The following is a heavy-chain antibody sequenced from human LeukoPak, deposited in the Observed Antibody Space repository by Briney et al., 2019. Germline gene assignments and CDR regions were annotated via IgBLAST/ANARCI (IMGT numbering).Heavy chain of an antibody. CDR2: ISAYNGNT. CDR1: GYTFTSYG. CDR3: ARDQLHSSGYYYDYDAFDI. D-gene: IGHD3-22*01. Sequence: GASVKVSCKASGYTFTSYGISWVRQAPGQGLEWTGWISAYNGNTNYAQKLQGRVTMTTDTSTSTAYMELRSLRSDDTAMYYCARDQLHSSGYYYDYDAFDIWGQGTMVTVSS. V-gene: IGHV1-18*01. J-gene: IGHJ3*02.